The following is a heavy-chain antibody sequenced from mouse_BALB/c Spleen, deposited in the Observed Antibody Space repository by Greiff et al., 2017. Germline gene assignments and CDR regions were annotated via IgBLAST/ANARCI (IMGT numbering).Heavy chain of an antibody. Sequence: EVKLMESGGGLVKLGGSLKLSCAASGFTFSSYYMSWVRQTPEKRLELVAAINSNGGSTYYPDTVKGRFTISRDNAKNTLYLQMSSLKSEDTALYYCARRGITTATYYFDYWGQGTTLTVSS. V-gene: IGHV5-6-2*01. CDR2: INSNGGST. D-gene: IGHD1-2*01. CDR3: ARRGITTATYYFDY. J-gene: IGHJ2*01. CDR1: GFTFSSYY.